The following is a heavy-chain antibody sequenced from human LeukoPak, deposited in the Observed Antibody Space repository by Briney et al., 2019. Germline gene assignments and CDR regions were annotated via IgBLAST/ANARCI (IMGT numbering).Heavy chain of an antibody. V-gene: IGHV4-34*01. CDR1: GGSFSVYY. CDR3: ARRSSGWFDY. Sequence: SETLSLTCAVYGGSFSVYYWSWIRQPPGKGLEWIGEINHSGSTNYNPSLKSRVTISVDTSKNQFSLKLSSVTAADTAVYYCARRSSGWFDYWGQGTLVTVSS. CDR2: INHSGST. J-gene: IGHJ4*02. D-gene: IGHD6-19*01.